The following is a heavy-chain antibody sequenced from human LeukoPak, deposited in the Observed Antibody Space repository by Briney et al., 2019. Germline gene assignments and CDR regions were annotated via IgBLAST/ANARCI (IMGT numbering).Heavy chain of an antibody. J-gene: IGHJ5*02. CDR2: MNPNSGNT. Sequence: ASVKVSCKASGYTLTGYDINWVRQATGQGLEWMGWMNPNSGNTGYAQKFQGRVTITRNTSISTAYMELSSLRSEDTAVYYCARAGEYYDFWSGPRGGWFDPWGQGTLVTVSS. CDR3: ARAGEYYDFWSGPRGGWFDP. D-gene: IGHD3-3*01. CDR1: GYTLTGYD. V-gene: IGHV1-8*03.